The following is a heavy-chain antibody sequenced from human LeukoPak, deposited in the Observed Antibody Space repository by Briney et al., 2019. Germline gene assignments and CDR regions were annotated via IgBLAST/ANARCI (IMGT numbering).Heavy chain of an antibody. V-gene: IGHV4-39*07. CDR3: ARAAPQGYYYYYMDV. CDR1: GGSISSSSYY. J-gene: IGHJ6*03. Sequence: PSETLSLTCTVSGGSISSSSYYWGWIRQPPGKGLEWIGSIYYSGSTYYNPSLKSRVTISVDTSKNQFSLKLSSVTAADTAVYYCARAAPQGYYYYYMDVWGKGTTVTVSS. CDR2: IYYSGST.